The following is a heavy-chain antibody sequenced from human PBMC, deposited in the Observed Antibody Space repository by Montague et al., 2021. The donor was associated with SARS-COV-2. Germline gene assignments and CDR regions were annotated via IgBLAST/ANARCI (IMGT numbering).Heavy chain of an antibody. CDR3: ARELEIHDFLSGYYIGD. Sequence: SETLSLTCTVSGGSVNSGGYHWNWIRQPPGKGLEWIGYIYYSGSTSYNPSLKSRVTISLDTSKNQFSLNLTSVTAADTALYFCARELEIHDFLSGYYIGDWDQGTLVTVSS. V-gene: IGHV4-61*08. D-gene: IGHD3-3*01. J-gene: IGHJ4*02. CDR2: IYYSGST. CDR1: GGSVNSGGYH.